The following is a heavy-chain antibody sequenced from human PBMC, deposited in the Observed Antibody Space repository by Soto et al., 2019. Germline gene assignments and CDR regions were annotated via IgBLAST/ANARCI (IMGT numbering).Heavy chain of an antibody. Sequence: EVQLLESGGGMEPPGKTLTLSWAASEITFSSYGMRLVRQAPGKGLEWVSALSGSSDGYYADAVKGRFTGARDNSRSTLYPQMNRRRAEDTALYYCTRVGGADGGYEYFQQWRPGTLVTVSS. D-gene: IGHD2-21*01. J-gene: IGHJ1*01. CDR3: TRVGGADGGYEYFQQ. CDR1: EITFSSYG. CDR2: LSGSSDG. V-gene: IGHV3-23*01.